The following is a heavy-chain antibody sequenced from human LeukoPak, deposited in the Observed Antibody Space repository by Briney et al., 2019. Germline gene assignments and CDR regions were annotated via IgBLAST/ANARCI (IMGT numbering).Heavy chain of an antibody. D-gene: IGHD6-13*01. Sequence: GASVKVSCKASGYTFTGYYMHWVRQAPGQGLEWMGWINPNSGGTNYAQKFQGRVTMTRDTSISTAYMELSRLRSDDTAVYYCASWGRYSSSYPVFDYWGQGTLVTVSS. CDR3: ASWGRYSSSYPVFDY. V-gene: IGHV1-2*02. CDR1: GYTFTGYY. J-gene: IGHJ4*02. CDR2: INPNSGGT.